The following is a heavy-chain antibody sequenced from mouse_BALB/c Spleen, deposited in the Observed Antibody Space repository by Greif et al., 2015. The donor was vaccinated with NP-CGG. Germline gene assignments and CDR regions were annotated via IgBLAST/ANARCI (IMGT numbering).Heavy chain of an antibody. CDR1: GYTFSSYW. D-gene: IGHD2-14*01. CDR3: ARKVRRFPYAMDY. J-gene: IGHJ4*01. V-gene: IGHV1-9*01. CDR2: ILPGSGST. Sequence: VHLVESGAELMKPGASVKISCKATGYTFSSYWIEWVKQRPGRGLEWIGEILPGSGSTNYNEKFKGKATFTADTSSNTAYMQLSSLTSEDSAVYYCARKVRRFPYAMDYWGQGTSVTVSS.